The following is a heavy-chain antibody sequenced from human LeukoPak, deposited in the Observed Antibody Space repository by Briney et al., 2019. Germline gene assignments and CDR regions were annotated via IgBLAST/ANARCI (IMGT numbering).Heavy chain of an antibody. Sequence: ASVKVSCKASGYTFTNYDINWVRQATGQGLEWMGWMNPNSGNTGYAQKFQGRVTMTRNTSISTAYMELSSLRSEDTAVYYCARAVGNWDISYYYYYYMDVWGRGTTVTVSS. CDR1: GYTFTNYD. J-gene: IGHJ6*03. V-gene: IGHV1-8*01. CDR3: ARAVGNWDISYYYYYYMDV. D-gene: IGHD7-27*01. CDR2: MNPNSGNT.